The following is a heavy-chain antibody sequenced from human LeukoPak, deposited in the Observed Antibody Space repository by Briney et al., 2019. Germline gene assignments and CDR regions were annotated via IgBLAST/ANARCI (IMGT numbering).Heavy chain of an antibody. Sequence: GGSLRLSCAASGFDFSGSAIHWVRQASGKGLEWVGRIRIKANSYATAYAASVKGRFTISRDDSKNTAYLQMNSLKTEDTAVYYCAKVLTYYYDKYLNAPVDPWGQGTLVTVSS. CDR2: IRIKANSYAT. V-gene: IGHV3-73*01. CDR3: AKVLTYYYDKYLNAPVDP. J-gene: IGHJ5*02. D-gene: IGHD3-22*01. CDR1: GFDFSGSA.